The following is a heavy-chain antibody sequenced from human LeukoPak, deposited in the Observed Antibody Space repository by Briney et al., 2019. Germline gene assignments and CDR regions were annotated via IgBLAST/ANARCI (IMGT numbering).Heavy chain of an antibody. V-gene: IGHV6-1*01. CDR2: TCYRSKWYN. D-gene: IGHD5-18*01. CDR1: GDSVSSNSAG. CDR3: ARGYSFAFEF. J-gene: IGHJ3*01. Sequence: SQTLSLTCAISGDSVSSNSAGWHWIRQSPSRGLEWLGRTCYRSKWYNDYAVSVKSRLIINPDTSKNQFSLQLNSVTPEDTAVYYCARGYSFAFEFWGQGTMVTVSS.